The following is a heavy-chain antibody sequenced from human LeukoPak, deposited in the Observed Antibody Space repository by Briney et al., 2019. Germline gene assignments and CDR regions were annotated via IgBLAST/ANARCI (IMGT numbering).Heavy chain of an antibody. CDR2: IYPGDSDT. J-gene: IGHJ3*02. CDR3: ASLVRYSSGRPDAFDI. D-gene: IGHD3-22*01. Sequence: GESLKISCKGSGYSFTSYWIGWVRQMPGKGLEWMGIIYPGDSDTRYSPSFQGQVTISADKSISTAYLQWSSLKASDTAMYYCASLVRYSSGRPDAFDIWGQGTMVTVSS. CDR1: GYSFTSYW. V-gene: IGHV5-51*01.